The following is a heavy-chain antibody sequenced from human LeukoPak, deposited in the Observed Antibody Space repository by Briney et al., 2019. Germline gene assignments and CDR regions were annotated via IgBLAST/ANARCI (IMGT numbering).Heavy chain of an antibody. CDR2: ISYSGDT. D-gene: IGHD1-7*01. Sequence: SETLSLTCTVSGGSISSYYWSWIRQPPGKGLEWIGYISYSGDTDYNPSLKSRVTMSVDTSKNQFSLELSSVTAADTAVYYCARGWNYGDYWGQGTLVTVSS. CDR3: ARGWNYGDY. CDR1: GGSISSYY. V-gene: IGHV4-59*01. J-gene: IGHJ4*02.